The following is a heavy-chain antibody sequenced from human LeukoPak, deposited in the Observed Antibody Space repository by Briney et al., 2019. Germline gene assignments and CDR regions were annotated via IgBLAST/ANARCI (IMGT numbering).Heavy chain of an antibody. D-gene: IGHD2-2*01. CDR1: GYTFTGYY. J-gene: IGHJ6*03. V-gene: IGHV1-2*02. CDR2: INPNSGGT. CDR3: ARDLWSEDIVVVPAAEAYYYYYMDV. Sequence: RASVKVSCKASGYTFTGYYMHWVRQAPGQGLEWMGWINPNSGGTNYAQKFQGRVTMTRDTSISTAYMELSRLRSDDTAVYYCARDLWSEDIVVVPAAEAYYYYYMDVWGKGTTVTVSS.